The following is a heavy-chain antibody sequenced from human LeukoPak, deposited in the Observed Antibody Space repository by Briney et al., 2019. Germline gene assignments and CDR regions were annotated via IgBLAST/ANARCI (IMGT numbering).Heavy chain of an antibody. Sequence: GGSLRLSCAASGFTFSTFGMHWVRQAPGKGLEWVAVISYDGSNKYYADSVKGRFTISRDNAKNSLYLQMNSLRAEDTAVYYCARDRPDRGYSYGRDFDCWGQGTLVTVSS. J-gene: IGHJ4*02. CDR2: ISYDGSNK. CDR1: GFTFSTFG. V-gene: IGHV3-30*03. CDR3: ARDRPDRGYSYGRDFDC. D-gene: IGHD5-18*01.